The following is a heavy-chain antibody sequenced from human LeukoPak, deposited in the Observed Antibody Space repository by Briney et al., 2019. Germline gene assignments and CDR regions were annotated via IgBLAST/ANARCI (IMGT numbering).Heavy chain of an antibody. V-gene: IGHV3-23*01. J-gene: IGHJ4*02. CDR3: AKARYYSNYVPFDY. D-gene: IGHD4-11*01. CDR1: GFTFTTYA. Sequence: GGSLRLSCAASGFTFTTYAMNWVRQAPGKGLEWVSLISGSGGSTYYADSVKGRFTISRDNSKNTLYLQMNSLRAEDTAVYYCAKARYYSNYVPFDYWGQGTLVTVSS. CDR2: ISGSGGST.